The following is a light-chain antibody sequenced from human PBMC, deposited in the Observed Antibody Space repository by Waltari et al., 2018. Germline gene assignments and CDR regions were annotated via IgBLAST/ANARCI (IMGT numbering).Light chain of an antibody. V-gene: IGKV4-1*01. CDR1: QSVSYTASNKHY. J-gene: IGKJ4*01. Sequence: DIVMTQSPDSLAVSLGERATINCKSSQSVSYTASNKHYLAWYQQKPGQPPKLIIYWASNRESGVPDRFSGRGSGTDFTLTISRLQAEDVAVYYCQQYYTTPLTCGGGTKVEI. CDR3: QQYYTTPLT. CDR2: WAS.